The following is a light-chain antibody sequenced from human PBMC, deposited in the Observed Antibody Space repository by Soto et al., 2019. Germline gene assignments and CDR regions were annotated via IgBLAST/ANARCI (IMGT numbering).Light chain of an antibody. CDR1: QSVGIN. CDR3: QQYGSSPVT. V-gene: IGKV3-15*01. Sequence: EIVMAQSPATLSVSPGERATLSCRASQSVGINLAWYQQSPGQAPRLLIYGASTRATGIPARFSGSGSGTDFTLTISRLEPEDFAVYYCQQYGSSPVTFGQGTKVDI. J-gene: IGKJ1*01. CDR2: GAS.